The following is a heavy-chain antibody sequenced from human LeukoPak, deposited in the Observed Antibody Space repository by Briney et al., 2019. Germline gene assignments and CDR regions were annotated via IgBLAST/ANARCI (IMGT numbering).Heavy chain of an antibody. CDR1: GFTFGSYA. J-gene: IGHJ5*02. CDR3: AKEIAVAGSINWFDP. Sequence: GGSLRLSCAASGFTFGSYAMSWVRQAPGKGLEWVSAISGGGGSTYYADSMKGRFTISRDNSKNTLYLQMNSLRADDTAVYYCAKEIAVAGSINWFDPWGQGTLVTVSS. V-gene: IGHV3-23*01. D-gene: IGHD6-19*01. CDR2: ISGGGGST.